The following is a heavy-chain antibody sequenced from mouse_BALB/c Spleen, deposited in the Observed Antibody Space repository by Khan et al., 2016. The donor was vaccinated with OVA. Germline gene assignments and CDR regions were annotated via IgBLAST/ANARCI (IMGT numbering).Heavy chain of an antibody. Sequence: QVQLQQSGAELVRPGVSVKISCTGSGYTFTDYTMHWVKQSHAKSLEWIGVISTYYGDANYNQQFKGKSTMTVDKSSSTAYMELARLTPGDGAHYYGARASGYYRVAYWGQGTRVTVSA. V-gene: IGHV1S137*01. CDR2: ISTYYGDA. J-gene: IGHJ3*01. CDR1: GYTFTDYT. D-gene: IGHD2-14*01. CDR3: ARASGYYRVAY.